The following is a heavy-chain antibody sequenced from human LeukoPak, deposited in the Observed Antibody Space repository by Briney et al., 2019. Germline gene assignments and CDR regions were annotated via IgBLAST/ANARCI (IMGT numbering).Heavy chain of an antibody. CDR3: ARVSDYSNYFDY. J-gene: IGHJ4*02. V-gene: IGHV3-33*01. CDR2: IWYDGSNK. CDR1: GFSFSSNG. D-gene: IGHD4-11*01. Sequence: GRSLRLSCAASGFSFSSNGMHCVRQAPGKGLEWVAVIWYDGSNKYYADYVKGRFTISRDNSKNTLYLQMNSLRAEDTAVYYCARVSDYSNYFDYWGQGTLVTVSS.